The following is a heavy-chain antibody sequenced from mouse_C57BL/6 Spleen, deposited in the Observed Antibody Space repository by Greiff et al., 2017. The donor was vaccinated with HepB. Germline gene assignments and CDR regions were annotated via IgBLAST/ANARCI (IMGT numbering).Heavy chain of an antibody. V-gene: IGHV5-9-1*02. CDR3: TRDLLLNYGSPWFAY. D-gene: IGHD1-1*01. J-gene: IGHJ3*01. CDR2: ISSGGDYI. Sequence: EVHLVESGEGLVKPGGSLKLSCAASGFTFSSYAMSWVRQTPEKRLEWVAYISSGGDYIYYADTVKGRFTISRDNARNTLYLQMSSLKSEDTAMYYCTRDLLLNYGSPWFAYWGQGTLVTVSA. CDR1: GFTFSSYA.